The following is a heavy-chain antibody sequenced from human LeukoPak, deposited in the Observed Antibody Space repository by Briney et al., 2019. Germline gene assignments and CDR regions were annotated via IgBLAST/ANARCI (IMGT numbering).Heavy chain of an antibody. CDR1: GFTVSSNY. CDR3: ARSPTGSGSYSFDS. CDR2: MYTGGNT. Sequence: GGSLRLSCAASGFTVSSNYMSWVRQAPGKGLEWVSIMYTGGNTYYADSVKGRSTISRDSPKNTIYLQMNSLRAEDTAVYYCARSPTGSGSYSFDSWGHGTLVTVSS. D-gene: IGHD3-10*01. J-gene: IGHJ4*01. V-gene: IGHV3-53*01.